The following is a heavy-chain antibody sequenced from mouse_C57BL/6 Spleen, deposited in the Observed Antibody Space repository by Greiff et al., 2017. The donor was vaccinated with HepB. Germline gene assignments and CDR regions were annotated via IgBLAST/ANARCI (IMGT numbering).Heavy chain of an antibody. V-gene: IGHV5-17*01. CDR3: ARDYDYDENYYAMDY. Sequence: EVHLVESGGGLVKPGGSLKLSCAASGFTFSDYGMHWVRQAPEKGLEWVAYISSGSSTIYYADTVKGRFTISRDNAKNTLFLQMTSLRSEDTAMYYCARDYDYDENYYAMDYWGQGTSVTVSS. D-gene: IGHD2-4*01. CDR1: GFTFSDYG. CDR2: ISSGSSTI. J-gene: IGHJ4*01.